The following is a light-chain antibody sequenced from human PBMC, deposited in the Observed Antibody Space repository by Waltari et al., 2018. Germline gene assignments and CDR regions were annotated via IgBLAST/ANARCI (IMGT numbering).Light chain of an antibody. CDR2: DVS. J-gene: IGLJ2*01. V-gene: IGLV2-11*01. Sequence: QSALTQPRSVSGSPGQSVTISCSGTSSDVGGYNYVSWYQQHPGKAPKLMIYDVSRWPSGVPDRFSGSKSGNTASLTISGLQAEDEADYYCCSYAGRYTSVFGGGTK. CDR3: CSYAGRYTSV. CDR1: SSDVGGYNY.